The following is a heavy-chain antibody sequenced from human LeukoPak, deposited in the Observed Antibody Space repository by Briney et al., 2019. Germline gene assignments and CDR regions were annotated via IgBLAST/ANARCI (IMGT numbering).Heavy chain of an antibody. D-gene: IGHD2-15*01. V-gene: IGHV3-30*18. Sequence: GGSLRLSCAASGFTFSSYGMHWVRQAPGKGLEWVAVISYDGSNKYYADSVKGRFTISRDNSKNTLYLQMNSLRAEDTAVYYCAKDEVYLDIVVGVAAYYGMDVWGQGTTVTVSS. J-gene: IGHJ6*02. CDR3: AKDEVYLDIVVGVAAYYGMDV. CDR1: GFTFSSYG. CDR2: ISYDGSNK.